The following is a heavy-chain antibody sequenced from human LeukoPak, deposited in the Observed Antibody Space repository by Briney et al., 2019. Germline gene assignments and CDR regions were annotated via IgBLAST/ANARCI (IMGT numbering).Heavy chain of an antibody. CDR2: SIPIFGTA. D-gene: IGHD6-19*01. CDR1: GGTFSIYA. J-gene: IGHJ4*02. Sequence: SLKVSFKASGGTFSIYAISWVRQAPGQGLEWIGGSIPIFGTANCAQNFQGRVTITTDESTSTAYMELSSLRSEDTAVYYCARDSWGAVAGTLDYWGQGTLVTVSS. V-gene: IGHV1-69*05. CDR3: ARDSWGAVAGTLDY.